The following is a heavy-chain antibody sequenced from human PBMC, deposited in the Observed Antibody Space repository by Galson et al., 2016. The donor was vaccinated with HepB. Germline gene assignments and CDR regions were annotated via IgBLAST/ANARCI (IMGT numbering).Heavy chain of an antibody. D-gene: IGHD3-16*01. Sequence: VKVSCKASGYTFTSYYIHWVRQAPGQGLEWMGITNPSTGSTSYAQKFQGRITMTRDTPTSTVYMELSSLRSEDTAVYYCARGVGGERGHFDYWGQGTLVTVSS. CDR1: GYTFTSYY. J-gene: IGHJ4*02. V-gene: IGHV1-46*01. CDR2: TNPSTGST. CDR3: ARGVGGERGHFDY.